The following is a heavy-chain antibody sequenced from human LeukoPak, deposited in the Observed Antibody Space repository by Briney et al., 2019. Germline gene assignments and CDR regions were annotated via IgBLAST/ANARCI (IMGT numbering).Heavy chain of an antibody. CDR3: ARDFGGYGSGSYLGY. Sequence: SETLSLTCSVSGGSISPYYWSWIRQPAGKGLEWIGRIYFSGSTNYNPSLKSRVTMSVDTSKNQFSLKLSSVTAADTAVYYCARDFGGYGSGSYLGYWGQGTLVTVSS. CDR2: IYFSGST. CDR1: GGSISPYY. V-gene: IGHV4-4*07. D-gene: IGHD3-10*01. J-gene: IGHJ4*02.